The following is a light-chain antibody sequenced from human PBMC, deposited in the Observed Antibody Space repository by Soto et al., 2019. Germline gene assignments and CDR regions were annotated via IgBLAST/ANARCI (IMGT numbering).Light chain of an antibody. CDR1: QSISSH. Sequence: DIQMTQSSSSLSASVGDRVTITCRASQSISSHLNWYQQKPGKAPQLLIYEASSLQGGVPSRFSGSGSGTDFTLTISRLQADDFAIYYCQQRYSMPLTFGPGTRVDIK. CDR2: EAS. J-gene: IGKJ3*01. CDR3: QQRYSMPLT. V-gene: IGKV1-39*01.